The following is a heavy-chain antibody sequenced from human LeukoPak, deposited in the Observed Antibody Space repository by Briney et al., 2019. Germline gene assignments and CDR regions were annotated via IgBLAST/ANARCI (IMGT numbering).Heavy chain of an antibody. D-gene: IGHD3-22*01. J-gene: IGHJ6*02. CDR1: GGSFSGYY. CDR3: ARQFGDISGSGGMDV. V-gene: IGHV4-34*01. CDR2: INHSGST. Sequence: SETLSLTCAVYGGSFSGYYWSWIRQPPGKGLEWIGEINHSGSTNYNPSLKSRVTISVDTSKNQFSLKLSSVTAADTAVYYCARQFGDISGSGGMDVWGQGTTVTVSS.